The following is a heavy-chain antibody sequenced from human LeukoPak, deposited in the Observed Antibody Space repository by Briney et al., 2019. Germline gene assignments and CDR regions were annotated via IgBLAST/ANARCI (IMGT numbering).Heavy chain of an antibody. D-gene: IGHD3-22*01. CDR1: GFTFSSYA. V-gene: IGHV3-23*01. CDR3: ATGDGSSGVFDY. CDR2: ISGSGGST. J-gene: IGHJ4*02. Sequence: PGGSLRLSCAASGFTFSSYAMSWVRQAPGKGLEWVSAISGSGGSTYYADSVKGRFTISRDNSKNTLYLQMNSLRAEDTAVYYCATGDGSSGVFDYWGQGTLVTVSS.